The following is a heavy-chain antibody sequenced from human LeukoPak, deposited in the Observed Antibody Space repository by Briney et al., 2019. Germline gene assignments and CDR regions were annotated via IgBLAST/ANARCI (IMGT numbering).Heavy chain of an antibody. D-gene: IGHD2-21*02. J-gene: IGHJ5*02. Sequence: ASVKVSCKASRHTFTVYHVHWVRQAPGQGLEWMGWINPDSGVTNYAQNLQARVTMTRDTSISTAFLDLSSLRSDDTAVYYCALVTSGNWWFDPWGQGTLVTVSS. CDR2: INPDSGVT. V-gene: IGHV1-2*02. CDR1: RHTFTVYH. CDR3: ALVTSGNWWFDP.